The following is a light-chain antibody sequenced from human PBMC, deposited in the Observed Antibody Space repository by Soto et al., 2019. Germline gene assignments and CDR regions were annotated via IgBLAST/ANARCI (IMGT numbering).Light chain of an antibody. CDR2: RAS. V-gene: IGKV1-5*03. J-gene: IGKJ2*01. Sequence: DVEMTQSPSTLPTSIGDRVTINCRASQNVSNWLAWYQQKPGKAPKLLIYRASRLESGVPSRFSASGSGTDVTLTSNSLQSDDFATYFCQQYSKESTFGPGTKLEIK. CDR3: QQYSKEST. CDR1: QNVSNW.